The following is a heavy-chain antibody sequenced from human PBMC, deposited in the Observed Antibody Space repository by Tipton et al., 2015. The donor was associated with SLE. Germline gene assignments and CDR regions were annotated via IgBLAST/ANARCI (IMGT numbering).Heavy chain of an antibody. CDR1: GFTVSSNY. CDR3: AREECSGGSCFDF. CDR2: IYGGGST. J-gene: IGHJ4*02. V-gene: IGHV3-53*05. D-gene: IGHD2-15*01. Sequence: SLRLSCAASGFTVSSNYMSWVRQAPGKGLEWVSVIYGGGSTYYADSVKGRFTISRDNSKNTLYLQMNSLRAEDTGVYFCAREECSGGSCFDFWGQGTLVTVSS.